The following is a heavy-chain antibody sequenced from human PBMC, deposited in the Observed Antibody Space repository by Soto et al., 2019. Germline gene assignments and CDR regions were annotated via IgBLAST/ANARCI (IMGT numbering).Heavy chain of an antibody. J-gene: IGHJ4*02. CDR1: GYTFTSYG. V-gene: IGHV1-18*01. CDR3: ARVPATGYHYDSSGYYYFDY. D-gene: IGHD3-22*01. CDR2: ISTYNGNT. Sequence: QVQLVQSGAEVKKPGASVKVSCKASGYTFTSYGISWVRQAPGQGLEWMGWISTYNGNTNYAQKLQGRVTMTTDTSTSTAYMELRSLISDDTAVYYCARVPATGYHYDSSGYYYFDYWGQGTLVTVSS.